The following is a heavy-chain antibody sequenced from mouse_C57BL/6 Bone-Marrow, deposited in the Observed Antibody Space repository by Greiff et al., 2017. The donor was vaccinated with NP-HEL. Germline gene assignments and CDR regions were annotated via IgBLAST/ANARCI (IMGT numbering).Heavy chain of an antibody. V-gene: IGHV1-15*01. CDR3: TLLWLPPYWYFDV. J-gene: IGHJ1*03. CDR2: IDPETGGT. Sequence: ESGAELVRPGASVTLSCKASGYTFTDYEMHWVKQTPVHGLEWIGAIDPETGGTAYNQKFKGKAILTADKSSSTAYMELRSLTSEDSAVYYCTLLWLPPYWYFDVWGTGTTVTVSS. D-gene: IGHD2-2*01. CDR1: GYTFTDYE.